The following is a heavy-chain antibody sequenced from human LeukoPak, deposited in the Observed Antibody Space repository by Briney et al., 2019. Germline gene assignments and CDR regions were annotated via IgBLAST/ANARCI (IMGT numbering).Heavy chain of an antibody. CDR2: ISYDGSNK. J-gene: IGHJ3*02. Sequence: GGSLRLSCAASGFTFSSYAMHWVRQAPGKRLEWVAVISYDGSNKYYADSVKGRFTISRDNSKNTLYLQMNSLRAEDTAVYYCARDGTTLDAFDIWGQGTMVTVSS. CDR3: ARDGTTLDAFDI. V-gene: IGHV3-30-3*01. D-gene: IGHD1-7*01. CDR1: GFTFSSYA.